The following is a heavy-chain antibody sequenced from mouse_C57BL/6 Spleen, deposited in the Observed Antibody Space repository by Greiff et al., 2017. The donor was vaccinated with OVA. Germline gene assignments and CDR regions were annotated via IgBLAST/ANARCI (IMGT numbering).Heavy chain of an antibody. Sequence: VQRVESGPGLVAPSQSLSIPCTVSGFSLTSYAISWVRQPPGKGLEWLGVIWTGGGTNYNSALKSRLSISKDNSKSQVFLKMNSLQTDDTARYYCDRTGIYYGNSNWYFGVWGTGTTVTVSS. J-gene: IGHJ1*03. CDR1: GFSLTSYA. CDR2: IWTGGGT. CDR3: DRTGIYYGNSNWYFGV. D-gene: IGHD2-1*01. V-gene: IGHV2-9-1*01.